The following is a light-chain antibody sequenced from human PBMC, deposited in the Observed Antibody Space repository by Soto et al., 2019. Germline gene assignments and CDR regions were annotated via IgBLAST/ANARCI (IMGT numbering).Light chain of an antibody. CDR2: DVS. CDR1: NSDVGGYNA. Sequence: QSVLTQPASVSRSPGQSITISCTGTNSDVGGYNAVSWYQKHPGRAPKIMIYDVSNRPSGISNRFSGSKSGNTASLTISGLQAEDDADYYCSSYTRSGVYVFGAGTKVTVL. CDR3: SSYTRSGVYV. J-gene: IGLJ1*01. V-gene: IGLV2-14*01.